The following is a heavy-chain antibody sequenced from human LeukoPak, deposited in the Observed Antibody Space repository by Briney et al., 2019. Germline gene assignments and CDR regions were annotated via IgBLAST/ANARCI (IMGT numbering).Heavy chain of an antibody. CDR3: ARDGGRYSFDY. CDR2: ISSNGGST. J-gene: IGHJ4*02. Sequence: GGSLRLSCSASGFTFSSYAMHWVRQAPGKGLEYVSSISSNGGSTYYADSVKGRVTISRDNSQNTLHLQMNSLRAEDTAIYYCARDGGRYSFDYWGQGTLVTVSS. V-gene: IGHV3-64*04. CDR1: GFTFSSYA. D-gene: IGHD3-16*01.